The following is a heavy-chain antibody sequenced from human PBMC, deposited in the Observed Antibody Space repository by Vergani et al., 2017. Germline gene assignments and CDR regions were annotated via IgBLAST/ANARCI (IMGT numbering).Heavy chain of an antibody. J-gene: IGHJ6*02. CDR2: INPNSGGT. V-gene: IGHV1-2*02. D-gene: IGHD3-9*01. Sequence: QVQLVQSGAEVKKPGASVKVSCKASGYTFTGYYMHWVRQAPGQGLEWMGWINPNSGGTNYAQKFQGRVTMTRDTSISTAYMELSRLRSDDTAVYYCARRILTGYYDDGMDVWGQGTTVTVSS. CDR1: GYTFTGYY. CDR3: ARRILTGYYDDGMDV.